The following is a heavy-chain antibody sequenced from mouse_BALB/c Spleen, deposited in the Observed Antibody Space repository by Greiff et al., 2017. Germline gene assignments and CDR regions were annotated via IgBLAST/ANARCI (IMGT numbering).Heavy chain of an antibody. J-gene: IGHJ4*01. CDR1: GFTFSSFG. CDR3: ARSGGNYLYYYAIDY. D-gene: IGHD2-1*01. Sequence: DVKLVESGGGLVQPGGSRKLSCAASGFTFSSFGMHWVRQAPEKGLEWVAYISSGSSTIYYADTVKGRFTISRDNPKNTLFLQMTSLRSEDTAMYYCARSGGNYLYYYAIDYWGQGTSVTVSS. V-gene: IGHV5-17*02. CDR2: ISSGSSTI.